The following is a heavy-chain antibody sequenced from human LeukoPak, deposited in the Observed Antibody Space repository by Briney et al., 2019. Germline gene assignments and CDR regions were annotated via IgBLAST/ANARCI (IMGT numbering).Heavy chain of an antibody. CDR2: INPNSGGT. Sequence: VASVKVSCKASGYTFNGYYIHWVRQAPGQGLEWMGWINPNSGGTNYAQKFQGRVTMTRDTSISTAYMELSRLRSDDTAVYSCARPGTLGYSGNYYYFDYWGQGTLVTVSS. J-gene: IGHJ4*02. CDR3: ARPGTLGYSGNYYYFDY. CDR1: GYTFNGYY. V-gene: IGHV1-2*02. D-gene: IGHD1-26*01.